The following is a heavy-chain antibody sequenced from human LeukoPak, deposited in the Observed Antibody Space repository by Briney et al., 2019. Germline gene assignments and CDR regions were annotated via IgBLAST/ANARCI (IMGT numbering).Heavy chain of an antibody. D-gene: IGHD6-6*01. Sequence: SETLSLTCTVSGGSLSSYYWSWIRQPPAKGLGWIGYIYYSGRTNYNPSLKSRVTISVDTSKNQFSLKLSSVTAADTAVYYCARSWGSSSDFDYWGQGTLVTVSS. V-gene: IGHV4-59*01. CDR2: IYYSGRT. CDR1: GGSLSSYY. J-gene: IGHJ4*02. CDR3: ARSWGSSSDFDY.